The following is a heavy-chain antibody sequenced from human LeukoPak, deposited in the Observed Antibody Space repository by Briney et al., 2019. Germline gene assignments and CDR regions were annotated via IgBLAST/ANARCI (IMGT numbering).Heavy chain of an antibody. CDR1: GFTFDDYA. CDR2: ISGDGGST. D-gene: IGHD3-3*01. J-gene: IGHJ4*02. Sequence: GGSLRLSCAASGFTFDDYAMHWVRQAPGKGLEWVSLISGDGGSTYYADSVKGRFTISRDNSKNSLYLQMNILRTEDNALYYCAKESSYYDFWSGYFDYWGQGTLVTVSS. CDR3: AKESSYYDFWSGYFDY. V-gene: IGHV3-43*02.